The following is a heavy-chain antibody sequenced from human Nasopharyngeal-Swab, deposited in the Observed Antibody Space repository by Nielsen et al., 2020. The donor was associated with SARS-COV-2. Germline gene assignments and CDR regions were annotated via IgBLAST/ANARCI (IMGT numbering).Heavy chain of an antibody. CDR3: ARAGVGGAFDI. CDR1: GGSISSYY. Sequence: SETLSLTCTVSGGSISSYYWSRIRQPPGKGLEWIGYIYYSGSTNYNPSLKSRVTISVDTSKNQFSLKLSSVTAADTAVYYCARAGVGGAFDIWGQGTMVTVSS. D-gene: IGHD3-16*01. J-gene: IGHJ3*02. V-gene: IGHV4-59*01. CDR2: IYYSGST.